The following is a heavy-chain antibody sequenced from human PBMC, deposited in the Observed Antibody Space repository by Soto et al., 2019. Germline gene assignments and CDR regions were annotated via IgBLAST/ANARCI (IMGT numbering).Heavy chain of an antibody. D-gene: IGHD5-12*01. Sequence: QVQLVESGGGVVQPGRSLRLSCAASGFTFSSYAMHWVRQAPGKGLEWVAVISYDGSNKYYADSVKGRFTISRDNSKNTLYVQMKSLRYEDTAVYYCARVAAEMATRHGLDYWGQGTLVTVSS. CDR1: GFTFSSYA. CDR3: ARVAAEMATRHGLDY. V-gene: IGHV3-30-3*01. CDR2: ISYDGSNK. J-gene: IGHJ4*02.